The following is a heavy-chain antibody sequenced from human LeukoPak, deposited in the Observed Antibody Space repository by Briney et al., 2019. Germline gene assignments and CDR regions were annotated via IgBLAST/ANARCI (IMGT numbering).Heavy chain of an antibody. D-gene: IGHD2-2*01. CDR2: ISGSGGST. CDR3: AKGNYCSSTSCYPDAFDI. J-gene: IGHJ3*02. CDR1: GFTFSSYA. V-gene: IGHV3-23*01. Sequence: PGGSLRLSCAASGFTFSSYAMSWVRQAPGKGLEWVSAISGSGGSTYYADSVKGRFTISRDNSKNTLYLQMNSLRAEDTAVYYCAKGNYCSSTSCYPDAFDIWGQGTMVTVSS.